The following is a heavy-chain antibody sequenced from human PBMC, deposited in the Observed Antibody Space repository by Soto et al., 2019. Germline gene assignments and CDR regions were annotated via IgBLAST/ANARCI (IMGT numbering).Heavy chain of an antibody. CDR3: AKDHLDSGRSYYYPFDY. CDR2: ISGSGGST. V-gene: IGHV3-23*01. CDR1: GFTFTNYA. D-gene: IGHD3-10*01. J-gene: IGHJ4*02. Sequence: GGSLRLSCAASGFTFTNYAMSWVRQAPGKGLEWVSAISGSGGSTFYADSVRGRFTIFRDISQNTLYLEMNSLRAEDTALYYCAKDHLDSGRSYYYPFDYWRQGTQVTVSS.